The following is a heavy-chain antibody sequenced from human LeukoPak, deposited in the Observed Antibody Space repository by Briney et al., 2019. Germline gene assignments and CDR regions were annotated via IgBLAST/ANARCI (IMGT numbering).Heavy chain of an antibody. V-gene: IGHV3-23*01. CDR3: AKGDTMIVVVVGAFDI. D-gene: IGHD3-22*01. Sequence: GGSLRLSCAASGFTFSSYGMHWVRQAPGKGLEWVSAISGSGGSTYYADSVKGRFTISRDNSKNTLYLQMNSLRAEDTAVYYCAKGDTMIVVVVGAFDIWGQGTMVTVSS. CDR1: GFTFSSYG. J-gene: IGHJ3*02. CDR2: ISGSGGST.